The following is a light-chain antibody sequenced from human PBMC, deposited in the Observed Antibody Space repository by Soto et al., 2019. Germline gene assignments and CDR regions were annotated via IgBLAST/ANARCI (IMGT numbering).Light chain of an antibody. CDR1: QSVSSN. V-gene: IGKV3-15*01. CDR3: QQYNNWPRT. J-gene: IGKJ3*01. CDR2: GAS. Sequence: EILMTQSPATLSVSPGERTTLXXRASQSVSSNLAWYQQKPGQAPRXLIYGASTRATGIPARFSGSGSGTEFTLTISSLQSEDFAVYYCQQYNNWPRTFGPGTKVDIK.